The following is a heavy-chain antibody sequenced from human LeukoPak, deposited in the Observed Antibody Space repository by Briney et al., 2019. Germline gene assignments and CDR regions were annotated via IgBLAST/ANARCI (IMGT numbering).Heavy chain of an antibody. CDR2: INPSGGST. CDR3: ARGRVREWLSKFNWFDP. CDR1: GYTFTSYY. Sequence: ASVKVSCKASGYTFTSYYMRWVRQAPGQGLEWMGIINPSGGSTSYAQKFQGRVTMTRDTSKNQFSLKLSSVTAADTAVYYCARGRVREWLSKFNWFDPWGQGTLVTVSS. D-gene: IGHD3-3*01. J-gene: IGHJ5*02. V-gene: IGHV1-46*01.